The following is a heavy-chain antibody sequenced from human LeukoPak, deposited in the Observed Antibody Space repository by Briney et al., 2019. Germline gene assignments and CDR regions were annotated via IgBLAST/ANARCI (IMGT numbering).Heavy chain of an antibody. D-gene: IGHD4-17*01. V-gene: IGHV4-59*01. CDR3: ARGDDYGISFDY. CDR2: VYYSGTT. J-gene: IGHJ4*02. Sequence: SETLSLTCSVSGGSLSGYYWSWIRQPPGKGLEWIGYVYYSGTTKYNPSLKSRVTTSIDTSKNQFSLRLSSVTAADTAVYYCARGDDYGISFDYWGQGTLVTVSS. CDR1: GGSLSGYY.